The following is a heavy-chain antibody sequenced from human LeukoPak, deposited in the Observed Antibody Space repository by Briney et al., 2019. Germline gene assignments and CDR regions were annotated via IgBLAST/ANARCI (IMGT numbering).Heavy chain of an antibody. CDR2: MNPNSGNT. V-gene: IGHV1-8*01. D-gene: IGHD3-3*01. Sequence: ASVKVSCKASGYTFTSYDINWVRQATGHGLEWMGWMNPNSGNTGYAQKFQGRVTMTRNTSISTAYMELSSLRSDETAVYYCATSPGDFWSGLEVWGQGTLVTVSS. CDR1: GYTFTSYD. J-gene: IGHJ4*02. CDR3: ATSPGDFWSGLEV.